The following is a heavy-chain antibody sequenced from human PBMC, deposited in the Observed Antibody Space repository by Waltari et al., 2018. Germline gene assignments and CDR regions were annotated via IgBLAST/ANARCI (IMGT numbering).Heavy chain of an antibody. V-gene: IGHV4-61*02. D-gene: IGHD3-10*01. Sequence: QLQLQESGPGLVKPSQTLSLICIFSGVSLRSGDYRWCWVREPAGKGLEWIGQIRTRGSTTTYNPSLKSRVTVSMDSSRNQFSLNLSSVTAADTAVYYCAGGAVDFGDFQHWGQGTLVTVSS. CDR3: AGGAVDFGDFQH. CDR1: GVSLRSGDYR. CDR2: IRTRGSTT. J-gene: IGHJ1*01.